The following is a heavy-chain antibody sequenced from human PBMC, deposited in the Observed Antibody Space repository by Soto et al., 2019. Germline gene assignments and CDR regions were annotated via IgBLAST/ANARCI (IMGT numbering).Heavy chain of an antibody. CDR2: ISGSGGST. V-gene: IGHV3-23*01. CDR3: AKGGTSYYYGMDV. J-gene: IGHJ6*02. D-gene: IGHD2-2*01. Sequence: GESLKISCAASGFTFSSYAMSWVRQAPGKGLEWVSAISGSGGSTYYADSVKGRLTISRDNSKNTLYLQMNSLRAEDTAVYYCAKGGTSYYYGMDVWGQGTTVTVSS. CDR1: GFTFSSYA.